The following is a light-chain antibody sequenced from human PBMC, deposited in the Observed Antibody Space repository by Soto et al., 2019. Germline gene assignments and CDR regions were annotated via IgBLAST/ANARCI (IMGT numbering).Light chain of an antibody. CDR2: DVS. CDR3: SSYTSSSHVV. Sequence: QSVLTQPASVSGSPGQSITISCTGTSSDVGGYNYVSWYQQHPGKAPKLMIYDVSNQPSGVSNRFSGSKSGNTASLTISGLQAEDEADYYCSSYTSSSHVVFGGGTKVTVL. J-gene: IGLJ2*01. V-gene: IGLV2-14*01. CDR1: SSDVGGYNY.